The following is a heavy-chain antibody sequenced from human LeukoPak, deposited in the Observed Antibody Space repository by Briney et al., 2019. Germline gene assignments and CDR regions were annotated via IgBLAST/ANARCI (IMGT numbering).Heavy chain of an antibody. J-gene: IGHJ4*02. CDR1: GFTFSSYG. CDR2: ISGSGGST. CDR3: AGSVIQLWLIPDY. Sequence: GGSLRLSCAASGFTFSSYGMSWVRQAPGKGLEWVSAISGSGGSTYYADSVKGRFTISRDNSKNTLYLQMNSLRAEDTAVYYCAGSVIQLWLIPDYWGQGTLVTVSS. V-gene: IGHV3-23*01. D-gene: IGHD5-18*01.